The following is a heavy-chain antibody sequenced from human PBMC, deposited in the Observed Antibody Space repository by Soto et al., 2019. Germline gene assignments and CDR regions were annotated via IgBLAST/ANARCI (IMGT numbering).Heavy chain of an antibody. Sequence: SETLCLSCTVSGGSVSRGSYYWSWIRQPPGKGLEWIGYIYYRGSTNYNPSLKSRVTISVDTSKNQFSLKLSSVTAADTAVCYYGRVAVGVHLYYLAYWGQGTTVTFSS. CDR1: GGSVSRGSYY. D-gene: IGHD1-1*01. CDR3: GRVAVGVHLYYLAY. J-gene: IGHJ4*02. V-gene: IGHV4-61*01. CDR2: IYYRGST.